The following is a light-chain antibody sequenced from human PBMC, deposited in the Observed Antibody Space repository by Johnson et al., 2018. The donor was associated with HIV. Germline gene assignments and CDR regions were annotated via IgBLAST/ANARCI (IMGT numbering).Light chain of an antibody. Sequence: QSVLTQAPSASGTPGQRVTISCSGSSSNIGRNTVSWFQQLPGTAPKLLIYRNNRRPSGVPGRFSGSKSGTSASLAISGLQAEDEADYYCAAWDDSLNVLYVFGTGTKVTVL. CDR1: SSNIGRNT. V-gene: IGLV1-44*01. CDR2: RNN. CDR3: AAWDDSLNVLYV. J-gene: IGLJ1*01.